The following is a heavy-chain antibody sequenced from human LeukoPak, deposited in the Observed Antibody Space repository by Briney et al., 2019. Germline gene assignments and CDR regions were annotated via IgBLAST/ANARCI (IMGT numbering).Heavy chain of an antibody. CDR3: AKDLVTGSLDY. CDR2: ISSSGGST. Sequence: GGSLRLSCAASGFTFRNYGMSWVRQAPGKGLEWVSSISSSGGSTYYADSVRGRFTISRDNSKNTLYLQMNSLRAEDTAIYYCAKDLVTGSLDYWGQGTLVTVSS. J-gene: IGHJ4*02. D-gene: IGHD3-10*01. CDR1: GFTFRNYG. V-gene: IGHV3-23*01.